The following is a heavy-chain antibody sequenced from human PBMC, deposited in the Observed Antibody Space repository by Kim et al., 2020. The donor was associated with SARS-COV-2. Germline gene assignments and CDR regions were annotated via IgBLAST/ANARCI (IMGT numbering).Heavy chain of an antibody. J-gene: IGHJ4*02. Sequence: PVKGSLTISRDDSKNTLYLQMNSLKTEDTAVYYCTTHYGPMVYGMSIFDYWGQGTLVTVSS. CDR3: TTHYGPMVYGMSIFDY. D-gene: IGHD2-8*01. V-gene: IGHV3-15*05.